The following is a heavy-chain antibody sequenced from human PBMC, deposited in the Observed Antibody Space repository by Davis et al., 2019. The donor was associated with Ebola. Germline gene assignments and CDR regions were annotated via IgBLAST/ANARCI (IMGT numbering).Heavy chain of an antibody. J-gene: IGHJ4*02. D-gene: IGHD4/OR15-4a*01. V-gene: IGHV4-30-2*01. CDR1: GGSISSGGYS. Sequence: MPSETLSLTCAVSGGSISSGGYSWSWIRQPPGKGLEWIGYIYHSGSTYYNPSLKSRVTISVDTSKNQFSLKLSSVTAADTAVYYCARSYGAAPFDYWGQGTLVTVSS. CDR2: IYHSGST. CDR3: ARSYGAAPFDY.